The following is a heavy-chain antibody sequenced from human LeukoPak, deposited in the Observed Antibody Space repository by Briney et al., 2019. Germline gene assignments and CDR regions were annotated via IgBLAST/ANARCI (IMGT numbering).Heavy chain of an antibody. CDR3: ARAVGYGGTLIDY. CDR1: GGSISSYY. Sequence: PSETLSLTCTVPGGSISSYYWSSIRQPPGKGLEWIGYIYVSGNTNYNPSLKSRVTISGDTSKNQCSLKLSSVTAADTAVYYCARAVGYGGTLIDYWGQGTLVTVSS. V-gene: IGHV4-59*01. D-gene: IGHD4-23*01. CDR2: IYVSGNT. J-gene: IGHJ4*02.